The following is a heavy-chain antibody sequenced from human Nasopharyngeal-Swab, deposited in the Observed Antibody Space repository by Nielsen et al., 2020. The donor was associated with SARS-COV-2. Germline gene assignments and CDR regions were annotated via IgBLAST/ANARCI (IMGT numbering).Heavy chain of an antibody. CDR2: IRSKANSYAT. Sequence: GGSLRLSCAASGFTFSGSAMHWVRQASGKGLEWVGRIRSKANSYATAYAASVKGRFTISRDDSKNTLYLQMNSLKTEDTAVYYCTTDLCSSTSCYGPFYYYYYGMDVWGQGTTVTVSS. V-gene: IGHV3-73*01. CDR3: TTDLCSSTSCYGPFYYYYYGMDV. D-gene: IGHD2-2*01. J-gene: IGHJ6*02. CDR1: GFTFSGSA.